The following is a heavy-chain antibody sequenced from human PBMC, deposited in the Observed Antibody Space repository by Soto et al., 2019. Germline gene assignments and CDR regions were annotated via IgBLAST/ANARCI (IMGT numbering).Heavy chain of an antibody. CDR1: GFTFSSYS. J-gene: IGHJ4*02. Sequence: GGSLRLSCAASGFTFSSYSMNWVRQAPGKGLEWVSYISSSSSTIYYADSVKGRFTISRDNAKNSLYLQMNSLRDEDTAVYYCARAQTDRDLGSGWYYFDYWGQGTLVTVSS. D-gene: IGHD6-19*01. V-gene: IGHV3-48*02. CDR3: ARAQTDRDLGSGWYYFDY. CDR2: ISSSSSTI.